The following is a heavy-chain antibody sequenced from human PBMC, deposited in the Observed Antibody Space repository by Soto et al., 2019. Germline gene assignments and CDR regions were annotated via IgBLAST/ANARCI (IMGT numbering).Heavy chain of an antibody. Sequence: SETLSLTCAVYGGSFSGYYWSWIRQPPGKGLEWIGEINHSGSTNYNPSLKSRVTISVDTSKNQFSLKLSSVTAADTAVYYCARGQWLRSEDNWFNPWGQGTLVTVSS. CDR2: INHSGST. CDR1: GGSFSGYY. D-gene: IGHD5-12*01. V-gene: IGHV4-34*01. J-gene: IGHJ5*02. CDR3: ARGQWLRSEDNWFNP.